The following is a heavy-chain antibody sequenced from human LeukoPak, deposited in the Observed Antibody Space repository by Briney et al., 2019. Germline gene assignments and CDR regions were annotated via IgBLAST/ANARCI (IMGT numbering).Heavy chain of an antibody. J-gene: IGHJ6*02. CDR2: IYRGGST. Sequence: GGSLRLSCAASGFTFSSNYMSWVRQAPGKGLEWVSVIYRGGSTYYTASVKGRFTISRHISKNPLYLKMNSRRAEDTAVYYCAREDGSGSYGRTYGMDVWGQGTTVTVSS. D-gene: IGHD3-10*01. CDR3: AREDGSGSYGRTYGMDV. CDR1: GFTFSSNY. V-gene: IGHV3-53*04.